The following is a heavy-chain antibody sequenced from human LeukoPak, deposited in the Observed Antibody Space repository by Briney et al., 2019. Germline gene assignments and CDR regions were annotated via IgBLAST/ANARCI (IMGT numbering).Heavy chain of an antibody. J-gene: IGHJ4*02. Sequence: PGGSLRLSCAASGFTFSNYWMTWVRQAPGKGLEWVANIKQDGSEKYYVDSVKGRFPISRDNARNSLFLQMNSLRADDTAVYYCAREKVTTTRSFFDYWGQGTLVTVSS. V-gene: IGHV3-7*05. CDR1: GFTFSNYW. CDR3: AREKVTTTRSFFDY. D-gene: IGHD4-17*01. CDR2: IKQDGSEK.